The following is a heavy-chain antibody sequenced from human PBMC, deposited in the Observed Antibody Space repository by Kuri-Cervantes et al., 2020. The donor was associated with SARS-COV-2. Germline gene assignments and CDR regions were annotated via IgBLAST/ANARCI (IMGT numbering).Heavy chain of an antibody. CDR2: IPSDGTNK. CDR1: GFTFSTYG. D-gene: IGHD3-10*01. V-gene: IGHV3-30*18. CDR3: AKHAMVRGVIITKAGGTDY. J-gene: IGHJ4*02. Sequence: GESLKISCAASGFTFSTYGMHWVRQAPGKGLEWVALIPSDGTNKYYADSVKGRFTVSRDNSKSTLYLQMNSLRAEDTAVYYCAKHAMVRGVIITKAGGTDYWGQGTLVTVSS.